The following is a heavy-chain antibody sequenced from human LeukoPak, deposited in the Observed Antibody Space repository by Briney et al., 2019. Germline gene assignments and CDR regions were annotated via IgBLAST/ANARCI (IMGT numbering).Heavy chain of an antibody. D-gene: IGHD5-18*01. V-gene: IGHV4-34*01. J-gene: IGHJ3*02. CDR3: AVDSFDAFDI. CDR1: GGSFSGYY. Sequence: PSETLSLTCAVYGGSFSGYYWSWIRQPPGKGLEWIGEINHSGSTNYNPSLKSRVTISVDTSKNQFSLKLSSVTAADTAVYYCAVDSFDAFDIWGQGTMVTVSP. CDR2: INHSGST.